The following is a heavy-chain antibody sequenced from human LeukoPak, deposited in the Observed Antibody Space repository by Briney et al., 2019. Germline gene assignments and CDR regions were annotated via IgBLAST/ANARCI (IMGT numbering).Heavy chain of an antibody. D-gene: IGHD6-25*01. CDR1: GFTFSDAW. Sequence: RPGGSLRLSCVASGFTFSDAWMSWVRQAPGKGLEWVGRIKSKIDGGTIDYGAPVKGRFTISRDDSRNTLYLQMNSLKTEDTAVYYCTTRRQDGCWGQGTLVTVSS. V-gene: IGHV3-15*01. CDR2: IKSKIDGGTI. J-gene: IGHJ4*02. CDR3: TTRRQDGC.